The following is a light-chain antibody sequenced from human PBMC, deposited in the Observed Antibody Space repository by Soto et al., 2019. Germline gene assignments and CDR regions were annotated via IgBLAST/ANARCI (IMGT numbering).Light chain of an antibody. CDR2: GNS. CDR1: SSNIGAGYD. Sequence: QSVLTQPPSVSGAPGQRVTISCTGSSSNIGAGYDVHWYQQLPGTAPKPLIYGNSNRPSGVPDRFSGSKSGTSASLVITGLQAEDEADYYCQSYDSSLSALFGGGTKLTVL. CDR3: QSYDSSLSAL. J-gene: IGLJ2*01. V-gene: IGLV1-40*01.